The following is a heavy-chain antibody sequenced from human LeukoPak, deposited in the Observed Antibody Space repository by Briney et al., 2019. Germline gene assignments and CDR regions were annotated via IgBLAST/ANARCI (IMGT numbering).Heavy chain of an antibody. CDR3: ARVGTKGFDP. J-gene: IGHJ5*02. D-gene: IGHD2-8*01. Sequence: GASVKVSCKASGGTFSSYAISWVRQAPGQGLEWMGGIIPIFGTANYAQKFQGRVTITTDESTSTAYMELSSLRSEDTAVYYCARVGTKGFDPLGQGTLVTVSS. V-gene: IGHV1-69*05. CDR2: IIPIFGTA. CDR1: GGTFSSYA.